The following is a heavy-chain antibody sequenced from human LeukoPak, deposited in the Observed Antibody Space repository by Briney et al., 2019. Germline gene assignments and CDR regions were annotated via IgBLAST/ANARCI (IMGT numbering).Heavy chain of an antibody. Sequence: PSETLSLTCAVYGGSFSGYYWSWIRQPPGKGLEWIGEINHSGSTNYNPSLKSRVTISVDTSKNQFSLKLSSVTAADTAVYYCARLVAYCGGDCYSYKPYYYYYMDVWGKGTTVTISS. CDR1: GGSFSGYY. D-gene: IGHD2-21*02. J-gene: IGHJ6*03. CDR3: ARLVAYCGGDCYSYKPYYYYYMDV. CDR2: INHSGST. V-gene: IGHV4-34*01.